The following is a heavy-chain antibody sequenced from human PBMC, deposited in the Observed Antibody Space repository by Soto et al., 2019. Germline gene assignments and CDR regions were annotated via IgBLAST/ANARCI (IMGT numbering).Heavy chain of an antibody. J-gene: IGHJ5*02. Sequence: GESLKISCKGSGYSFTSYWIGWVRQMPGKGLEWMGIIYPGDSDTRYSPSFQGQVTISADKSISTAYLQWSSLKASDTAMYYCARRVVVVPAAASPHPDNWFDPWGQGTLVTVSS. D-gene: IGHD2-2*01. CDR3: ARRVVVVPAAASPHPDNWFDP. CDR2: IYPGDSDT. CDR1: GYSFTSYW. V-gene: IGHV5-51*01.